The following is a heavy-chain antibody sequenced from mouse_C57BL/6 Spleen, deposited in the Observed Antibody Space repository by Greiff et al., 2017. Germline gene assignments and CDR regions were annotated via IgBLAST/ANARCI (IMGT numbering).Heavy chain of an antibody. CDR1: GYTFTSYW. J-gene: IGHJ2*01. Sequence: QVQLQQPGAELVRPGTSVKLSCKASGYTFTSYWMHWVKQRPGQGLEWIGVIDPSDSYTNYNQKFKGKATLTVDTSSSTAYMQLSSLTSEDSAVYYCARSGYGSGFDYGGQGTTLTVAS. V-gene: IGHV1-59*01. CDR2: IDPSDSYT. D-gene: IGHD1-1*01. CDR3: ARSGYGSGFDY.